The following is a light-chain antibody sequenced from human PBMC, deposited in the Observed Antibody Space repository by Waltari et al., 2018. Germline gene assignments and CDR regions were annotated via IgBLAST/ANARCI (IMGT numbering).Light chain of an antibody. CDR2: VNSDGSH. CDR3: QTGGHGTWV. V-gene: IGLV4-69*01. CDR1: SGHSTNI. Sequence: QLVLTQSPSASASLGASVKLTCTLSSGHSTNIIAWHQQQPEKGPRYLMKVNSDGSHSKGDQIPDRFSGSSSGAGHYLTISSLQCEDEADYYCQTGGHGTWVFGGGTKLTVL. J-gene: IGLJ3*02.